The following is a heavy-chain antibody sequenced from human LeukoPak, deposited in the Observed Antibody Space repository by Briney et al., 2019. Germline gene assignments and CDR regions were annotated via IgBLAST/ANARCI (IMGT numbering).Heavy chain of an antibody. CDR1: GGTFISYA. CDR2: IIPIFGTA. D-gene: IGHD4-17*01. Sequence: ASVKVSCKASGGTFISYAISWVRQAPGQGLEWMGGIIPIFGTANYAQKFQGRVTITADESTSTAYMELSSLRSEDTAVYYCLAYRDYGDSYYGMDVWGQGTTVTVSS. CDR3: LAYRDYGDSYYGMDV. V-gene: IGHV1-69*13. J-gene: IGHJ6*02.